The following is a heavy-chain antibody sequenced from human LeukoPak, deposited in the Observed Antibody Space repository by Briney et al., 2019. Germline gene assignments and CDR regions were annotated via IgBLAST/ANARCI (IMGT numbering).Heavy chain of an antibody. CDR2: ISGSGVTT. J-gene: IGHJ4*02. V-gene: IGHV3-23*01. CDR1: GLTLSTYA. Sequence: PGGSLRLSCAASGLTLSTYAMSWVRQAPGKGLEWVSGISGSGVTTYYADSVKGRFTISRDNSKKTVYLQMNSLRAEDTAIYFCSRSLDYSGQGALVTASS. CDR3: SRSLDY.